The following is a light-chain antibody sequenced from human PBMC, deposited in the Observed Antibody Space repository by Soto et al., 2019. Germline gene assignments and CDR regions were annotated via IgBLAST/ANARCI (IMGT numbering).Light chain of an antibody. J-gene: IGKJ5*01. Sequence: EIVLTQPPATLSLSPGERATLSCRASQSVSIYLAWYQQKPGQAPRLLIYGASTRATGIPARFSGSGSGTEFTLTISSLQSEDFAVYYCQQYNNWPITFGQGTRLQIK. CDR1: QSVSIY. CDR2: GAS. V-gene: IGKV3-15*01. CDR3: QQYNNWPIT.